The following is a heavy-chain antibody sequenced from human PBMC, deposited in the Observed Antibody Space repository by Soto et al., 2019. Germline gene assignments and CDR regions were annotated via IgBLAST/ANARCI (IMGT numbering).Heavy chain of an antibody. D-gene: IGHD3-22*01. J-gene: IGHJ4*02. CDR1: GDTFSTYS. CDR3: ARERSRYDRSGYYRPDY. Sequence: QVQLVQSGAEVKKPGSSVKVSRKVSGDTFSTYSISWVRQAPGQGLEWLGGIIPILGTPSYAQRFQDRVTITADKATTTAYMELSSLRSEDTAVYYCARERSRYDRSGYYRPDYWGQGTLVTVSS. V-gene: IGHV1-69*06. CDR2: IIPILGTP.